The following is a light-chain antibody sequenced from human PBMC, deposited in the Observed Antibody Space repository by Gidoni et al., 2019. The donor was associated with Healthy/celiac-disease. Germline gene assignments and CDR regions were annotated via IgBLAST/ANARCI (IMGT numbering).Light chain of an antibody. V-gene: IGLV3-21*02. Sequence: SYVLTTPPSVSVAPGQTARITCGGNNIGSKSVHWYQQKPGQAPVLVVYDDSDRPSGIPGRFSCSNSGNTATLTISRVEAGDEADYYCQVWDSSSDHVVFGGGTKLTVL. J-gene: IGLJ2*01. CDR3: QVWDSSSDHVV. CDR1: NIGSKS. CDR2: DDS.